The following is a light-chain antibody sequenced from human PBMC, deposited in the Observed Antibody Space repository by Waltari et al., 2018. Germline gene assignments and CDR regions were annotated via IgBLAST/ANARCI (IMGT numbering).Light chain of an antibody. CDR1: SLRSNY. V-gene: IGLV3-19*01. CDR2: GKN. CDR3: NSRDSNGDHVL. Sequence: SSELTQDPAVSVALGKTVRITCQGDSLRSNYASGYQQKPGQAPLLVLYGKNNRPSGIPDRFAGSSSGNTASLTISGTQAEEEADYYCNSRDSNGDHVLFGGGTKLTVL. J-gene: IGLJ2*01.